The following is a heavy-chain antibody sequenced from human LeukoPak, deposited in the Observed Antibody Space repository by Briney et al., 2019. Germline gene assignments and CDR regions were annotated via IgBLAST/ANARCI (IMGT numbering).Heavy chain of an antibody. D-gene: IGHD3-3*01. Sequence: PGGSLGLSCAASGFTFSSYGMHWVRQAPGKGLEWVAVIWYDGSNKYYADSVKGRFTISRDNSKNTLYLQMNSLRAEDTAVYYCARGDHCDFWSGYYRDDMYYFDYWGQGTLVTVSS. CDR3: ARGDHCDFWSGYYRDDMYYFDY. J-gene: IGHJ4*02. CDR2: IWYDGSNK. V-gene: IGHV3-33*01. CDR1: GFTFSSYG.